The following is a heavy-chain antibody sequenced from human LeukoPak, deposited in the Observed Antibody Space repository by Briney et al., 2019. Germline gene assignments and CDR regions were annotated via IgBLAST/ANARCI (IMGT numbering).Heavy chain of an antibody. Sequence: SETLSLTCAVYGGSFSGYYWSWIRQPPGKGLEWIGYIYYSGSTNYNPSLKSRVTISVDTSKNQFSLKLSSVTAADTAVYYCARRIAAAGTVYFDYWGQGTLVTVSS. V-gene: IGHV4-59*08. CDR1: GGSFSGYY. CDR3: ARRIAAAGTVYFDY. D-gene: IGHD6-13*01. CDR2: IYYSGST. J-gene: IGHJ4*02.